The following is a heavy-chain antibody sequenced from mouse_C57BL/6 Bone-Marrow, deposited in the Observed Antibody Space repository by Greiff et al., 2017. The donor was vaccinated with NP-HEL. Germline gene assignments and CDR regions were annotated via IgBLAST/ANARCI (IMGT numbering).Heavy chain of an antibody. CDR1: GYTFTDYN. Sequence: EVQLQQSGPELVKPGASVKMSCKASGYTFTDYNMHWVKQSHGKSLEWIGYINPKNGGTSYNQKFKGKATLTVNKSSSTAYMQLRSLTSEDSAVYYCVTAQASWFAYWGQGTLVTVSA. J-gene: IGHJ3*01. CDR3: VTAQASWFAY. CDR2: INPKNGGT. D-gene: IGHD3-2*02. V-gene: IGHV1-22*01.